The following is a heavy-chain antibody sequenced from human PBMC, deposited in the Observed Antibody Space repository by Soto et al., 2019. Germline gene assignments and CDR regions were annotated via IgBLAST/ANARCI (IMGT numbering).Heavy chain of an antibody. D-gene: IGHD6-19*01. CDR2: ISGSGGST. J-gene: IGHJ3*02. V-gene: IGHV3-23*01. CDR3: AKDLPYSSGSLGAFDI. CDR1: GLTFSSYS. Sequence: PGVSLRLSWAASGLTFSSYSMSWVRQAPGKGLEWVSAISGSGGSTYYADSVKGRFTISRDNSKNTLCLQMNSLRAEDTAVYYCAKDLPYSSGSLGAFDISGQGTMVTVSS.